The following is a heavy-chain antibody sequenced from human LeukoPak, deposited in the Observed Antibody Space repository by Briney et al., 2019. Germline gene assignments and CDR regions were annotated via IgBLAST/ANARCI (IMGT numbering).Heavy chain of an antibody. CDR3: AREDDTIADNTFDI. V-gene: IGHV4-39*07. CDR2: VHYSGNT. J-gene: IGHJ3*02. Sequence: SETLSLTCTVSGGSISISSSYWGWIRQPPGKGLEWVGSVHYSGNTFYNPSLKSRVTISLDTSKNHFSLRVHSVTAADTAVYYCAREDDTIADNTFDIWGQGTVVTVSS. CDR1: GGSISISSSY. D-gene: IGHD2-15*01.